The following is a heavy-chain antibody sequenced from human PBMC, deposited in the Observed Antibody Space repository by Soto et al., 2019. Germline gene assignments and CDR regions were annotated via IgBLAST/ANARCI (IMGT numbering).Heavy chain of an antibody. Sequence: QVQLQESGPGLVKPSETLSLTCTVSGGSISSYYWSWIRQPPGKGLEWVGYIYYSGSTNYNPSLKSRVTISVDTSKNQFSLKLSSVTAADTAVYYCAREGGGRYGDFNGGAFDIWGQGTMVTVSS. CDR2: IYYSGST. J-gene: IGHJ3*02. CDR3: AREGGGRYGDFNGGAFDI. V-gene: IGHV4-59*01. CDR1: GGSISSYY. D-gene: IGHD4-17*01.